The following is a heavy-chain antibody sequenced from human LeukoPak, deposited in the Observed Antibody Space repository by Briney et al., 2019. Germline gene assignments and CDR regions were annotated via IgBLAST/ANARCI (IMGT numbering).Heavy chain of an antibody. CDR1: GFTLSNYA. CDR3: ASRFEWLSSFDY. D-gene: IGHD3-3*01. J-gene: IGHJ4*02. V-gene: IGHV3-30*03. CDR2: ISFDGSGK. Sequence: GRSLRLSCAASGFTLSNYAMHWVSQAPGKGLEWVSLISFDGSGKYYIDSVKGRFTISRDNSKNTLYLQMNSLRAEDTAVYYCASRFEWLSSFDYWGQGTLVTVSS.